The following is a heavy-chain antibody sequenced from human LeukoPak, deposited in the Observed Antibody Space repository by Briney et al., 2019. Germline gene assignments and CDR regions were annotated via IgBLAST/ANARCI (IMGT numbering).Heavy chain of an antibody. D-gene: IGHD6-19*01. CDR2: IKPDGGER. Sequence: PGGSLRLSCATSGFTFNSYWMSWVRQAPGKGLEWVANIKPDGGERYYVASVTGRFTISRDNAKNSLYLQMYSLRADDTAVYYCASHSSGWFGWGQGTLVTASS. CDR3: ASHSSGWFG. CDR1: GFTFNSYW. J-gene: IGHJ4*02. V-gene: IGHV3-7*01.